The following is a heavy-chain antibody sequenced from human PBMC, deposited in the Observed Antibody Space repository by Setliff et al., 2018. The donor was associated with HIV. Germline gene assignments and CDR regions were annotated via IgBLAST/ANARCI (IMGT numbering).Heavy chain of an antibody. CDR2: IYYSGST. Sequence: SETLSLTCTVSGDSISSYYWSWIRQPPEKGLERIGYIYYSGSTNYNPSLKSRVTISVDTSKNQFSLKLSSVTAAGTAVYYCARQVGNKVLFDSWGQGTLVTV. V-gene: IGHV4-59*01. CDR1: GDSISSYY. CDR3: ARQVGNKVLFDS. J-gene: IGHJ4*02. D-gene: IGHD7-27*01.